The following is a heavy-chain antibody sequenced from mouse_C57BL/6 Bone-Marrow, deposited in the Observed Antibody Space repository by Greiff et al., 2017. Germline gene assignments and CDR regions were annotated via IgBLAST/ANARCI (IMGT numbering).Heavy chain of an antibody. CDR1: GYTFTSYW. CDR3: ARLSDYYAMDY. Sequence: VQLQQSGAELVKPVASVKMSCKASGYTFTSYWITWVKQRPGQGLEWIGDIYPGSGSTNYNEKFKSKATLTVDTSSSTAYSQLSSLTSEDSAVYYCARLSDYYAMDYWGQGTSVTVSS. V-gene: IGHV1-55*01. CDR2: IYPGSGST. J-gene: IGHJ4*01.